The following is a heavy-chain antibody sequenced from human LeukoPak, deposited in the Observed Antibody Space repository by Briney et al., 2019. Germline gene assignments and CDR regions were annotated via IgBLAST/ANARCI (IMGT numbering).Heavy chain of an antibody. CDR2: INQDVSRI. CDR1: GFSFSHYW. V-gene: IGHV3-7*01. J-gene: IGHJ4*02. D-gene: IGHD2-8*01. Sequence: PGRSLRLSCAGSGFSFSHYWMAWVRQAPGKGLEWVASINQDVSRIHYVDSVKGRFTISRDNAKNSLFLQMNSLRVEDTAVYYCARLKDDVTKFDYWGQGTLVTVSS. CDR3: ARLKDDVTKFDY.